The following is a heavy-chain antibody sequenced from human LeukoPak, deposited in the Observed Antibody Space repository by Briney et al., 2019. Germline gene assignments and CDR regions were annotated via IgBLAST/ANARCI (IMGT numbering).Heavy chain of an antibody. CDR3: AREIAVPHTTVDFDF. CDR2: ISAYNGNT. CDR1: GYTFTNYG. Sequence: ASLKVSCKASGYTFTNYGISWVRQAPGQGLEWMGWISAYNGNTNYAQKLQGRVTMTTDTSTSTAYMELRSLRSDDTAVYYCAREIAVPHTTVDFDFWGRGTLVTVSS. J-gene: IGHJ4*02. D-gene: IGHD4-23*01. V-gene: IGHV1-18*01.